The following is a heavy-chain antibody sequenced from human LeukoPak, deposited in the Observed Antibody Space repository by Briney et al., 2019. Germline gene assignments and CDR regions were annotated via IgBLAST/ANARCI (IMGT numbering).Heavy chain of an antibody. V-gene: IGHV4-59*06. J-gene: IGHJ4*02. CDR2: IYYSGST. Sequence: SETLSLTCTVSGGSISNYYWSWIRQHPGKGLEWIGYIYYSGSTYYNPSLKSRVTISVDTSKNQFSLKLSSVTAADTAVYYCARDRGYSGSYYFDYWGQGTLVTVSS. CDR3: ARDRGYSGSYYFDY. CDR1: GGSISNYY. D-gene: IGHD1-26*01.